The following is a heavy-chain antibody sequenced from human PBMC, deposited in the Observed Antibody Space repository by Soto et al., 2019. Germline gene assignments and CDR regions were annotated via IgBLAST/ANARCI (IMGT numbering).Heavy chain of an antibody. V-gene: IGHV4-34*01. CDR2: INHSGST. CDR3: ARGLGFDY. Sequence: SETLSLTCAVYGGSFSGYYWSWIRQPPGKGLEWIGEINHSGSTNYNPSLKSRVTISVDTSKNQFSLKLSSVTAADTAVYYCARGLGFDYWGQGTLVTVSS. CDR1: GGSFSGYY. J-gene: IGHJ4*02.